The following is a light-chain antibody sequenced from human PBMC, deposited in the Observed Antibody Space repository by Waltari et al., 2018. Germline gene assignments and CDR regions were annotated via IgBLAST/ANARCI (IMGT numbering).Light chain of an antibody. CDR3: CSYAGSYGGYV. J-gene: IGLJ1*01. CDR1: SSDVGGYNY. Sequence: QSALTQPRSVSGSPGQSVTISCTGTSSDVGGYNYVSWYQQHPGKAPKLMIYDVSKRPSGGPDRFSGSKSGNTASLTISGLQAEDEADYYCCSYAGSYGGYVFGTGTKVTVL. V-gene: IGLV2-11*01. CDR2: DVS.